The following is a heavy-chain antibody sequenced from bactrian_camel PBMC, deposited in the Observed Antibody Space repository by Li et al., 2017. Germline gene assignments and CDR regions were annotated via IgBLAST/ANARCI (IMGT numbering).Heavy chain of an antibody. J-gene: IGHJ4*01. D-gene: IGHD1*01. CDR1: AFTFSKDD. CDR3: ATYETAIQAVGWRTGYNLRVRD. Sequence: HVQLVESGGGLVQPGGSLGFSCAASAFTFSKDDMSWVRQAPGKGLEWVSCIYTGGDSTYYTDSVKGRFTISKDNAKNTLFLQMNGLKPEDTAVYYCATYETAIQAVGWRTGYNLRVRDGGQGTQVTV. CDR2: IYTGGDST. V-gene: IGHV3S7*01.